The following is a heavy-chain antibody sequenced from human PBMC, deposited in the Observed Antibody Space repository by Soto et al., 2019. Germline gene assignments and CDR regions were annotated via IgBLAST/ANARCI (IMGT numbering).Heavy chain of an antibody. Sequence: SETLSLTCTASGGSVTNNNYYWGWIRQPPWKGLEWIGTIYYSGSTYYNPSLKSRVTISVDTSKNHFSLKLSSVTAADTAVYYCARDLGYSSSNWFDPWGQGTLVTVSS. J-gene: IGHJ5*02. CDR2: IYYSGST. V-gene: IGHV4-39*07. CDR3: ARDLGYSSSNWFDP. D-gene: IGHD6-13*01. CDR1: GGSVTNNNYY.